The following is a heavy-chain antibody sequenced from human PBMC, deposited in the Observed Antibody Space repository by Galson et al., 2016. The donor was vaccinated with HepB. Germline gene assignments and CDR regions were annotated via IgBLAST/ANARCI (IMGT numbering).Heavy chain of an antibody. CDR3: AKEVYSRAAIPSLDAFDM. D-gene: IGHD2-8*01. Sequence: SLRPSCAASEFRFSTFAMNWARQTPATGLVWVSGVTANRAYPNYADSVKGRFIISRDKTKNTLFLQMNSLRVEDTAVYYRAKEVYSRAAIPSLDAFDMWGQGTVVTVSS. J-gene: IGHJ3*02. CDR1: EFRFSTFA. CDR2: VTANRAYP. V-gene: IGHV3-23*01.